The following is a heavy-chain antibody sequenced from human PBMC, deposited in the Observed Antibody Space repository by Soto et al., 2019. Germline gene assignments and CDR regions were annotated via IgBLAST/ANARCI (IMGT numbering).Heavy chain of an antibody. D-gene: IGHD2-15*01. CDR1: GGTFSSYA. J-gene: IGHJ4*02. V-gene: IGHV1-69*12. CDR3: ARGGDYCSGGSCYIDY. Sequence: QVQLVQSGAEVKKPGSSVKVSCKASGGTFSSYAISWVRQAPGQGLEWMGGIIPIFGTANYAQKFQGRVTITADESTSTAYMERSSLTSEDTAVYYCARGGDYCSGGSCYIDYWGQGTLVTVSS. CDR2: IIPIFGTA.